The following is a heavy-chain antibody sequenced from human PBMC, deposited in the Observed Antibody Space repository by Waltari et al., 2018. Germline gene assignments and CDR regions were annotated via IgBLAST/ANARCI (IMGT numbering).Heavy chain of an antibody. Sequence: GKQWIGEIYHSGSTNYNPSLKSRVTISVDKSKNQFSLKLSSVTAADTAVYYCARDGVADYDSSGYYFNAFDIWGQGTMVTVSS. D-gene: IGHD3-22*01. CDR2: IYHSGST. J-gene: IGHJ3*02. CDR3: ARDGVADYDSSGYYFNAFDI. V-gene: IGHV4-4*02.